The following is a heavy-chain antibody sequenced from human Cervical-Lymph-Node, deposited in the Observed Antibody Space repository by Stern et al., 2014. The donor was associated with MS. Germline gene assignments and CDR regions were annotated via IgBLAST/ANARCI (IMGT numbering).Heavy chain of an antibody. CDR1: GGSISSYY. Sequence: VQLEESGPGLVRRSETLSLTCTASGGSISSYYWSRIRQPPGKGLARIGYIYYSGSTNYNPSLKSRVTMSVDTSKNQFSLKLTSVTAADTAVYYCARDARSSSHFDYWGQGTLVTVSS. CDR2: IYYSGST. V-gene: IGHV4-59*01. J-gene: IGHJ4*02. D-gene: IGHD6-13*01. CDR3: ARDARSSSHFDY.